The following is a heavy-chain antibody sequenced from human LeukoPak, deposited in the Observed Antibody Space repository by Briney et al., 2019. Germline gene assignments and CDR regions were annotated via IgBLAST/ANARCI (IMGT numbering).Heavy chain of an antibody. J-gene: IGHJ4*02. V-gene: IGHV4-34*01. D-gene: IGHD6-25*01. Sequence: PSETLSLTCAVYGRSFSGYYWSWIRQPPGKGLEWIGEINHSGSTNYNPSLKSRVTISVDTSKNQFSLKLSSVTAADTAMYYCARVLLAAIDYWGQGTLVTVSS. CDR1: GRSFSGYY. CDR2: INHSGST. CDR3: ARVLLAAIDY.